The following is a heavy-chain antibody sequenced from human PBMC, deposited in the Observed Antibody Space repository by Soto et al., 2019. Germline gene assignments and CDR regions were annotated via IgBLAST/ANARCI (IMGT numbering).Heavy chain of an antibody. CDR2: ISAYNGNT. CDR1: GYTFTSYG. Sequence: QVQLVQSGAEVKKPGASVKVSCKASGYTFTSYGISWVRQAPGQGLEWMGWISAYNGNTNYAQKLQGRVTMTTDTSTMTAYMELRSLRSDDTSVYYCAREAPHIPDYYYGMDVWGQGTTVTVSS. J-gene: IGHJ6*02. CDR3: AREAPHIPDYYYGMDV. V-gene: IGHV1-18*01.